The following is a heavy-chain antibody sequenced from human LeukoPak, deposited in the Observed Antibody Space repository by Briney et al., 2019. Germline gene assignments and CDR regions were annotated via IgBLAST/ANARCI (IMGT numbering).Heavy chain of an antibody. Sequence: SVKVSWKAYGGTFSSYAISWVRQAPGQGLEWMGGIIPIFGTANYAQKFQGRVTITADESTSTAYMELSSLRSEDTAVYYCARLERDATVTTDYWGQGTLVTVSS. D-gene: IGHD4-17*01. J-gene: IGHJ4*02. CDR1: GGTFSSYA. CDR3: ARLERDATVTTDY. CDR2: IIPIFGTA. V-gene: IGHV1-69*13.